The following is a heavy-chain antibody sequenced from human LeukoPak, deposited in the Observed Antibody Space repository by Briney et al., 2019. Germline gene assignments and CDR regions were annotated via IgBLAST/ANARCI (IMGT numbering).Heavy chain of an antibody. CDR3: GRGFYTTVRGVLSPYYYYGMDV. V-gene: IGHV4-34*01. Sequence: SETLSLTCAVYGGSFSGYYWSWIRQPPGKGLEWIGEINHSGSTNHNPSLKSRVTISVDTSKNQFSLKLSSVTAADTAVYYCGRGFYTTVRGVLSPYYYYGMDVWGQGTTVTVSS. CDR1: GGSFSGYY. J-gene: IGHJ6*02. D-gene: IGHD3-10*01. CDR2: INHSGST.